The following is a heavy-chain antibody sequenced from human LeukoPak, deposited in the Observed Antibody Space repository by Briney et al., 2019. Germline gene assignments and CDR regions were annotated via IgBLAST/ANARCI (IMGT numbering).Heavy chain of an antibody. CDR2: INHSGST. CDR3: ARGHNSGYDRSPPYYFDY. V-gene: IGHV4-34*01. CDR1: GGSFSGYY. J-gene: IGHJ4*02. Sequence: SEPLSLTCAVYGGSFSGYYWSWIRQPPGKGLEWIGEINHSGSTNYNPSLKSRVTISVDTSKNQFSLKLSSVTAADTAVYYCARGHNSGYDRSPPYYFDYWGQGTLVTVSS. D-gene: IGHD5-12*01.